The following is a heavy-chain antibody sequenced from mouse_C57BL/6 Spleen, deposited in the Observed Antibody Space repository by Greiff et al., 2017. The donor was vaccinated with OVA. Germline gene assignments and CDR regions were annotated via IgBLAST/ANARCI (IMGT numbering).Heavy chain of an antibody. CDR1: GYTFTDYY. J-gene: IGHJ3*01. Sequence: VQLQQPGAELVKPGASVKISCKASGYTFTDYYMNWVKQSHGKSLEWIGDINPNNGGTSYNQKFKGKATLTVDKSSSTAYMELRSLTSEDAAVYYCARRDYDWFAYWGQGTLVTVSA. V-gene: IGHV1-26*01. CDR2: INPNNGGT. D-gene: IGHD2-4*01. CDR3: ARRDYDWFAY.